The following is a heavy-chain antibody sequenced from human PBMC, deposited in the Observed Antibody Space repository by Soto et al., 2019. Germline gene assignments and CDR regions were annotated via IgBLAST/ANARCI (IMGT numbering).Heavy chain of an antibody. Sequence: QVQLVQSGAEVKRPGASLKVSCKASGYTFSSYGINWVRQAPGQGLEWMGWISPYNGNTNYAQEFQGRVTMTAETSTSTAYMELRRLRSDDTAVYYCARHKGKAVTGTYYYYGMDVWGQGTTVTVSS. CDR3: ARHKGKAVTGTYYYYGMDV. J-gene: IGHJ6*02. V-gene: IGHV1-18*04. D-gene: IGHD6-19*01. CDR2: ISPYNGNT. CDR1: GYTFSSYG.